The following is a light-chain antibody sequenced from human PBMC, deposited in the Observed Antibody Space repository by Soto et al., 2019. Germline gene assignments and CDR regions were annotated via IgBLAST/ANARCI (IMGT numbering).Light chain of an antibody. J-gene: IGLJ2*01. Sequence: QTVVTQPPSVSGAPGXXVTISCTXXXXNIGAGYDVHWYQQLPGTAPKLLIYGNSNRPSGVPDRFSGSKSGTSASLAITGLQAEDEADYYCQSYDSSLSGSVFGGGTKLTVL. CDR1: XXNIGAGYD. CDR3: QSYDSSLSGSV. CDR2: GNS. V-gene: IGLV1-40*01.